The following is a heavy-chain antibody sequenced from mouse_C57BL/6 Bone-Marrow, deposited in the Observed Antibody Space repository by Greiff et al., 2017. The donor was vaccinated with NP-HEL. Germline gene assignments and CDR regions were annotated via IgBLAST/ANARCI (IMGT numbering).Heavy chain of an antibody. D-gene: IGHD2-4*01. CDR3: ARHDYYDADGGFAY. J-gene: IGHJ3*01. CDR2: ISSGGSYT. CDR1: GFTFSSYG. V-gene: IGHV5-6*01. Sequence: EVKLMESGGDLVKPGGSLKLSCAASGFTFSSYGMSWVRQTPDKRLEWVATISSGGSYTYYPDSVKGRFTISRDNATNTVYLQMSSLMSEDTARYYCARHDYYDADGGFAYWGQGTLVTVSA.